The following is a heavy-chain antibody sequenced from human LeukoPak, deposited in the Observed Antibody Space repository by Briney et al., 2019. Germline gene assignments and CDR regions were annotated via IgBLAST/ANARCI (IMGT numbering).Heavy chain of an antibody. D-gene: IGHD3-10*01. Sequence: SETLSLTCTASGASITSYYWSWIRQPAGQGLEWIGRIYASGSTTYNPSLKSRVTMAVDTSKTQFSLKLSSVTAADTAVYYCARDSGTTGEVKFDPWGQGTLVTVSA. V-gene: IGHV4-4*07. CDR3: ARDSGTTGEVKFDP. CDR1: GASITSYY. J-gene: IGHJ5*02. CDR2: IYASGST.